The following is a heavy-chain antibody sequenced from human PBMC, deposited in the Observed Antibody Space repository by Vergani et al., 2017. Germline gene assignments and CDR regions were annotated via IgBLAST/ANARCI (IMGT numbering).Heavy chain of an antibody. CDR2: IYSGDET. J-gene: IGHJ5*02. V-gene: IGHV3-66*02. Sequence: ELQLVESGGGLVPTGGSLRPSCAASGSTVSGKYLTWVPQAPGKGLEWVSHIYSGDETYYADSVKGRVTISRDTSKNTRHLQINNLRVEDTAVYYCARGNYYGSGTYVDPWGQGTLVTVSS. CDR3: ARGNYYGSGTYVDP. CDR1: GSTVSGKY. D-gene: IGHD3-10*01.